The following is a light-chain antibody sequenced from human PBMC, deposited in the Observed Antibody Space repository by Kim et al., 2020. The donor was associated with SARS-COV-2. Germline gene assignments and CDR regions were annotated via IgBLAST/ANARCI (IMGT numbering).Light chain of an antibody. Sequence: SPEGKAPPSCRATESVFSTYSAWCPHKPGQAPTLLISTASHRATGTPDRFSGGGSGTDFTLTISRLGPEDSAVYFCQRYSSSRWTFGHGTKVDIK. CDR3: QRYSSSRWT. CDR2: TAS. CDR1: ESVFSTY. V-gene: IGKV3-20*01. J-gene: IGKJ1*01.